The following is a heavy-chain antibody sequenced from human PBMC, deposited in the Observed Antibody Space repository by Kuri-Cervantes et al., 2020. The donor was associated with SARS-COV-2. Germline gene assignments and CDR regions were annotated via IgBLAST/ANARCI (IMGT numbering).Heavy chain of an antibody. D-gene: IGHD1-26*01. Sequence: GESLKISCAASGFTFSTYAMHWVRQAPGKGLEWVAVVSYDGINKYYADSLKARFTISRDNSKNTLYLQMNSLRAEDTAVYYCASGFGGSYYFGFDSWGQGTLVTVSS. J-gene: IGHJ4*02. CDR2: VSYDGINK. V-gene: IGHV3-30-3*01. CDR1: GFTFSTYA. CDR3: ASGFGGSYYFGFDS.